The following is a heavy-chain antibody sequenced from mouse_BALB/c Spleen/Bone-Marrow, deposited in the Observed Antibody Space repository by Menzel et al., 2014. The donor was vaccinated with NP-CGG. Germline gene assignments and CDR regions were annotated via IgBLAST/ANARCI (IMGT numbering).Heavy chain of an antibody. Sequence: QVQLQQSGAELVKPGASVKLSCKASGYTFTRYYMYWVKQRPGQDLEWIGEINPTNGDTNFNEKFKSKATLTVDKSPSTAYMQLSSLTSEDSAVYYCTRSNYGYWYFDVWGAGTTVTVSS. D-gene: IGHD1-1*01. CDR1: GYTFTRYY. J-gene: IGHJ1*01. V-gene: IGHV1S81*02. CDR3: TRSNYGYWYFDV. CDR2: INPTNGDT.